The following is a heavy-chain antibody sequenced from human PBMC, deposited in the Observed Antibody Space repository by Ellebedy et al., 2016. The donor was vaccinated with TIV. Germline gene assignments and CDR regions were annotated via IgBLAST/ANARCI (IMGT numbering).Heavy chain of an antibody. V-gene: IGHV3-48*01. Sequence: GESLKISCAASGFTFSGYYMSWVRQAPGKGLEWVSYISSSSSTIYYADSVKGRFTISRDNAKNSLYLQMNSLRAEDTAVYYCARVREGYWGQGTLVTVSS. CDR2: ISSSSSTI. CDR3: ARVREGY. J-gene: IGHJ4*02. CDR1: GFTFSGYY.